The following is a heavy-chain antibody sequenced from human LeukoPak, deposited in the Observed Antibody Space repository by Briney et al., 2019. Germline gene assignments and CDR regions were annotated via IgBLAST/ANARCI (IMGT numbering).Heavy chain of an antibody. CDR1: GGSISGYY. Sequence: SETLSLTCTVSGGSISGYYWSWIRQPAGKGLEWIGRIYSSGSTNYNPSLKSRITMSADTSKNQFSLKLSSVTAADTALYYCARDSSSWLGVDYWGQGTLVTVSS. V-gene: IGHV4-4*07. CDR3: ARDSSSWLGVDY. CDR2: IYSSGST. D-gene: IGHD6-13*01. J-gene: IGHJ4*02.